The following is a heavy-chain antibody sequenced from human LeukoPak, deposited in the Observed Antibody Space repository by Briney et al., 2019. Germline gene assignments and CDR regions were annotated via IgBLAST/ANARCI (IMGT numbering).Heavy chain of an antibody. Sequence: GGSLRLSCAASGFTFNTYRMNWVRRAPGKGLEWVSVISSSSTYIYYADSVRGRFTISRDNAKNSLYLQMNSLRAEDMAVYYCARHEPVVTLSSYYYGMDVWGQGTTVTVSS. V-gene: IGHV3-21*01. CDR3: ARHEPVVTLSSYYYGMDV. CDR1: GFTFNTYR. CDR2: ISSSSTYI. D-gene: IGHD4-23*01. J-gene: IGHJ6*02.